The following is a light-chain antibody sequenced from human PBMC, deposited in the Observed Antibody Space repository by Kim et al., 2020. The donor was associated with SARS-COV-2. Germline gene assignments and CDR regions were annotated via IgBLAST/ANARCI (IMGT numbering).Light chain of an antibody. J-gene: IGLJ1*01. Sequence: QSVLTQQPSASGTPGQRVTISCSGSSSNIGSNTVNWYQQLPGTAPKLLIYSNNQRPSGVPDRFSGSKSGTSASLAISGLQSEDEADYYCAAWDDSLNGYVFGTGTKFTVL. V-gene: IGLV1-44*01. CDR3: AAWDDSLNGYV. CDR2: SNN. CDR1: SSNIGSNT.